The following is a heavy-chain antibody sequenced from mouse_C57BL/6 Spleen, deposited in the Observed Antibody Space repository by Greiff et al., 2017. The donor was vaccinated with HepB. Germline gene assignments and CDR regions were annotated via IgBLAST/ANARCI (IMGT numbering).Heavy chain of an antibody. CDR3: ARRLNWDTPFAY. J-gene: IGHJ3*01. Sequence: EVQLVESGGDLVKPGGSLKLSCAASGFTFSSYGMSWVRQTPDKRLEWVATISSGGSYTYYPDSVKGRFTISRDNAKNTLYLQMSSLKSEDTAMYYCARRLNWDTPFAYWGQGTLVTVSA. V-gene: IGHV5-6*01. CDR2: ISSGGSYT. D-gene: IGHD4-1*01. CDR1: GFTFSSYG.